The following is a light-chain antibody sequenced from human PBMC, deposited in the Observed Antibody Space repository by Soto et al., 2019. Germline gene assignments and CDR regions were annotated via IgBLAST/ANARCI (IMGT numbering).Light chain of an antibody. CDR3: QQSFSTPWT. V-gene: IGKV1-39*01. Sequence: DIQMTQSPSSLSASVGDSVTITCRASQGISSYLNWYQQKPGKAPKLLIYGTSTLHSGVPSRFSGGASGMDSTLTISSLQPEDFATYFCQQSFSTPWTFGQGTQVE. CDR1: QGISSY. J-gene: IGKJ1*01. CDR2: GTS.